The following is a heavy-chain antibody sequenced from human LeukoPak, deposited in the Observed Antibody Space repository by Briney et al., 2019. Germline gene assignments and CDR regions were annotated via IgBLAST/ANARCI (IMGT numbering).Heavy chain of an antibody. CDR3: AIPGITGTTYADY. V-gene: IGHV1-69*06. J-gene: IGHJ4*02. Sequence: SVKVSCKASGGTFSSYAISWVRQAPGQGLEWMGGIIPIFGTANYAQKFQGRVTITADKPTSTAYMELSSLRSEDTAVYYCAIPGITGTTYADYWGQGTLVTVSS. CDR2: IIPIFGTA. D-gene: IGHD1-7*01. CDR1: GGTFSSYA.